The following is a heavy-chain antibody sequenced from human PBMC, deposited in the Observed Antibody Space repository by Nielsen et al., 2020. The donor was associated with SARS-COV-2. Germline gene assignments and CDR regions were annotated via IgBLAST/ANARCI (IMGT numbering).Heavy chain of an antibody. CDR3: ARGRLSDYDAFDI. CDR2: IWYDGSNK. J-gene: IGHJ3*02. V-gene: IGHV3-33*01. Sequence: GESLKISCAASGFTFSSYGMHWVRQAPGKGLEWVAVIWYDGSNKYYADSVKGRFTISRDNSKNTLYLQMNSLRAEDTAAYYCARGRLSDYDAFDIWGQGTMVTVSS. D-gene: IGHD4-17*01. CDR1: GFTFSSYG.